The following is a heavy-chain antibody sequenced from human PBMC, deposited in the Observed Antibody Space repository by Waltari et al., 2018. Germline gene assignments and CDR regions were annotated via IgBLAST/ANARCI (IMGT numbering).Heavy chain of an antibody. CDR3: ARDIVVVPAAPSGYYMDV. D-gene: IGHD2-2*01. CDR2: IIPIFGTA. Sequence: QVQLVQSGAAVKKPGSSVKVSCKASGGTFSSYAISWVRQAPGQGLEWMGGIIPIFGTANYAQKFQGRVTITADESTSTAYMELSSLRSEDTAVYYCARDIVVVPAAPSGYYMDVWGKGTTVTISS. V-gene: IGHV1-69*12. CDR1: GGTFSSYA. J-gene: IGHJ6*03.